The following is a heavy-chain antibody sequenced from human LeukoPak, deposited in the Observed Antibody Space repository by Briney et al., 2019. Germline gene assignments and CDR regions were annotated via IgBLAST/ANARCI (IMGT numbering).Heavy chain of an antibody. CDR3: AKDLQGGYSSDY. V-gene: IGHV3-30*02. J-gene: IGHJ4*02. CDR2: IGYEGVHK. CDR1: GFTFNYFG. D-gene: IGHD2-15*01. Sequence: PGGSLRLSCAASGFTFNYFGMHWVRQAPGKGLEWVSFIGYEGVHKYYADSVKGRFTISKDNSKATLYLQMNSLRPEDTAVYYCAKDLQGGYSSDYWGQGTLVTVFS.